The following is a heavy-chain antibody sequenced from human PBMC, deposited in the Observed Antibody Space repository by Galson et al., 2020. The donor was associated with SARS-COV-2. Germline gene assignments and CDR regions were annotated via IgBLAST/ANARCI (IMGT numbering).Heavy chain of an antibody. Sequence: GGSLRLSCSASGFTFSSYAMSWFRRAPGKGLQWVSSINGRGDDTYYTDSVKGWFTISRENAKNSLYLQMNSLRAGDTAVYYCARGAVRYYYYYMDVWGKGTTVTVSS. CDR3: ARGAVRYYYYYMDV. J-gene: IGHJ6*03. CDR1: GFTFSSYA. CDR2: INGRGDDT. V-gene: IGHV3-23*01. D-gene: IGHD4-17*01.